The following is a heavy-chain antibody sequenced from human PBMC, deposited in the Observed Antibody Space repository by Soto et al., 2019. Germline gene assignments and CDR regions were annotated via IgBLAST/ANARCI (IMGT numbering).Heavy chain of an antibody. CDR2: INVGSSNI. CDR3: ARAYNWNYGQFDS. D-gene: IGHD1-7*01. J-gene: IGHJ4*02. V-gene: IGHV3-48*01. Sequence: EVQLVESGGGLVQPGGSLRLSCAASGFTFSSYSMNWVRQAPGKGLEWVSYINVGSSNIYYADSVKGRFTISRDNAKNPLYLQVSSLRAEDTAVYYCARAYNWNYGQFDSWGQGTLVTVRS. CDR1: GFTFSSYS.